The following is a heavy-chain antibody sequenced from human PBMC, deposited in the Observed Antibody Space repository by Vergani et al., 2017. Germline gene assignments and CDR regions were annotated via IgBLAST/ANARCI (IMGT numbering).Heavy chain of an antibody. CDR2: ISWNSGSI. J-gene: IGHJ4*01. CDR3: AKDSSSFGMWSYFDY. Sequence: EVQLVESGGGLVQPGRSLRLSCAASGFTFDDYAMHWVRQAPGKGLEWVSGISWNSGSIGYADSVKGRFTISRDNAKNSLYLQMTSLRAADTAVYYCAKDSSSFGMWSYFDYWGHGALVTVSS. CDR1: GFTFDDYA. V-gene: IGHV3-9*01. D-gene: IGHD6-13*01.